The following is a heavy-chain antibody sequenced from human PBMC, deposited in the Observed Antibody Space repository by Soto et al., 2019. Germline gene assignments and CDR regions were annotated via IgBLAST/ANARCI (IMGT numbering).Heavy chain of an antibody. V-gene: IGHV4-59*08. Sequence: QVQLQESGPGLVKPSETLSLTCTVSGGSISSYYWTWIRQPPGKGLEWIGYIYYSGSTNYNPSLKRRVTISVDTSKNQCSLKLRSVTAADTAVYYCARRYGGNLDYWGQGTLVTVSS. CDR1: GGSISSYY. D-gene: IGHD2-15*01. CDR3: ARRYGGNLDY. J-gene: IGHJ4*02. CDR2: IYYSGST.